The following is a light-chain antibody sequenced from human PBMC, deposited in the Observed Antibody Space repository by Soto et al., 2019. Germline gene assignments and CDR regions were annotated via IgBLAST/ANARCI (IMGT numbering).Light chain of an antibody. CDR2: EGN. V-gene: IGLV2-23*01. CDR3: CSYAPSRTLL. Sequence: QSALTQPASVSGSPGESITISCTGTSSDVGTYNLVTWYQQHPGRVPKLILYEGNKRPSGASSHFSASKSGNTASLTISGLQAEDEADYFCCSYAPSRTLLFGGGTKVTVL. CDR1: SSDVGTYNL. J-gene: IGLJ2*01.